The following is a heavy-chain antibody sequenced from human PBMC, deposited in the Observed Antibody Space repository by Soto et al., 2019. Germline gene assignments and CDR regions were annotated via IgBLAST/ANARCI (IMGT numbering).Heavy chain of an antibody. Sequence: EVQLVESGGGLVKPGGSLRLSCAASGFTFSNAWMSWVRQAPGKGLEWVGRIKRKTDGGTTDYAAPVKGRFTISRDDSKNTLYLQMNRLKTEDTDVYYCTPGIVGVIPSRMDIWGQGPTVTVPS. CDR3: TPGIVGVIPSRMDI. J-gene: IGHJ6*02. D-gene: IGHD3-22*01. CDR1: GFTFSNAW. V-gene: IGHV3-15*01. CDR2: IKRKTDGGTT.